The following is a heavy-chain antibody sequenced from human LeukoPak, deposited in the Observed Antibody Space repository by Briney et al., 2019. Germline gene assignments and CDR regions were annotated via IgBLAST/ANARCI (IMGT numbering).Heavy chain of an antibody. CDR3: AKGLDIVVVPAPFDS. J-gene: IGHJ4*02. D-gene: IGHD2-2*03. Sequence: GGSLRLSCAASGFTFSSYAMSWVRQAPGKGLEWVSGISGSGASTYFADSVKGRFTISRDNSKNTLYLQMNSLRADDTAVYYCAKGLDIVVVPAPFDSWGQGTLVTVFS. CDR2: ISGSGAST. CDR1: GFTFSSYA. V-gene: IGHV3-23*01.